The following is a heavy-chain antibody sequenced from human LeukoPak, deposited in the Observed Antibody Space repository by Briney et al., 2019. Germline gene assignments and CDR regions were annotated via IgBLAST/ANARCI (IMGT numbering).Heavy chain of an antibody. CDR2: ISYDGSNK. D-gene: IGHD5-18*01. CDR1: GFTFSSYA. J-gene: IGHJ6*02. CDR3: ARDEGDSSLRYYYYGMDV. Sequence: GGSLRLSCAASGFTFSSYAMHWVRQAPGKGLEWVAVISYDGSNKYYADSVKGRFTISRDNSKNTLYLQMNSLRAEDTAVYYCARDEGDSSLRYYYYGMDVWGQGTTVTVSS. V-gene: IGHV3-30-3*01.